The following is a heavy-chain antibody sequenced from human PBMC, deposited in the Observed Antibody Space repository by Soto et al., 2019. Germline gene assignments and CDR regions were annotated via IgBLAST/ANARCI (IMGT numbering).Heavy chain of an antibody. Sequence: QVHLQESGPGLVKPSQTLSLTCSVSGDSVTSGDYYWTWVRQSPGKGLESIGYISYSGNTAYNPSLSSRLTISLDTTKNHFSLKLHAATPADTAVYYCARGAYLNRSGYYYFQHWGQGSPVTVSS. CDR3: ARGAYLNRSGYYYFQH. CDR2: ISYSGNT. V-gene: IGHV4-30-4*01. D-gene: IGHD3-22*01. J-gene: IGHJ1*01. CDR1: GDSVTSGDYY.